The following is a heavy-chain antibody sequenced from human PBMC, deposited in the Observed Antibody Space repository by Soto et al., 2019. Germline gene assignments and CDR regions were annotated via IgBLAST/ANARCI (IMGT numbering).Heavy chain of an antibody. CDR3: AKDGQSGFWSGYYLDV. CDR1: GFTFISYW. J-gene: IGHJ6*02. D-gene: IGHD3-3*01. V-gene: IGHV3-74*01. CDR2: ISIDGSRT. Sequence: PGGSLRLSCAASGFTFISYWMHWVRQAPGKGLVWVSRISIDGSRTNYADSVKGRFTISRDNAKNTLYLQMNGLRAEDTAVYYCAKDGQSGFWSGYYLDVWDQGTTVTVSS.